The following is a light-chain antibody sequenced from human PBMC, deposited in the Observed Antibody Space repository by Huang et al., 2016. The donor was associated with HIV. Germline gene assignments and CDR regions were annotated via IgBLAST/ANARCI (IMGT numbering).Light chain of an antibody. CDR1: QGITNS. V-gene: IGKV1-NL1*01. CDR2: ATS. J-gene: IGKJ1*01. Sequence: DIQMTQSPSSLSASVGDRVTITCRASQGITNSLAWYQQKPGKAPKLLVYATSKVESGVPSRFSGGGSGTDYTLTITSLQPEDFATYYCQQFYLPPVTFGQGTKVEIK. CDR3: QQFYLPPVT.